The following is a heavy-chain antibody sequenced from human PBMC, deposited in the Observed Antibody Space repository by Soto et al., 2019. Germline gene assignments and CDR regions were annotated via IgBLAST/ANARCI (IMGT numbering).Heavy chain of an antibody. CDR2: ISSSGSTI. CDR3: ARVGVPAAHYYYYYYGMDV. J-gene: IGHJ6*02. V-gene: IGHV3-48*03. D-gene: IGHD2-2*01. CDR1: GFTFSSYE. Sequence: GSLRLSCAASGFTFSSYEMNWVRQAPGKGLEWVSYISSSGSTIYYADSVKGRFTISRDNAKNSLYLQMNSLRAEDTAVYYCARVGVPAAHYYYYYYGMDVWGQGTTVTVSS.